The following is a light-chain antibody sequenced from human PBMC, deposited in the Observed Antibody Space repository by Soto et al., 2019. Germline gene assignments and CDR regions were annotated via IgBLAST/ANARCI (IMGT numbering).Light chain of an antibody. J-gene: IGLJ1*01. CDR1: SSDVGAYDY. Sequence: QSALTQPASVSGSPGQSITISCTGTSSDVGAYDYVSWCQQHPGKAPKLMIYEVSNRPSGVSNRFSGSKSGNTASLTISGLQSEDEADYYCSSYTSRNTQVFGTGTKVTVL. V-gene: IGLV2-14*01. CDR2: EVS. CDR3: SSYTSRNTQV.